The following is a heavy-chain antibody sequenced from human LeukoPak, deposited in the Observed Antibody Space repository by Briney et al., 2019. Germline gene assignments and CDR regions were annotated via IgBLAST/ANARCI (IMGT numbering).Heavy chain of an antibody. J-gene: IGHJ4*02. CDR2: ISSSSSYI. CDR3: ARGGSFFDY. Sequence: PGGSLRLSCAASGFTFSSYDMDWVRQAPGKGLEWVSSISSSSSYIYYADSVKGRFTISRDNAKNSLYLQMNSLRAEDTAVYYCARGGSFFDYWGQGTLVTVSS. V-gene: IGHV3-21*01. CDR1: GFTFSSYD.